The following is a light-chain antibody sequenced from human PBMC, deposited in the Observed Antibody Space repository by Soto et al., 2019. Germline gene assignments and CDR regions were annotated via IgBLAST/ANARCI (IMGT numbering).Light chain of an antibody. Sequence: EIVMTQSPATLSLSPWERATLSCRASQSVSSYLAWYQQKTGQAPRILIYDASNTATGIPARFIGSGSGTDFTLTISSLEPEDFSVYYCQQRSNWPPITFGQGTRLEIK. V-gene: IGKV3-11*01. J-gene: IGKJ5*01. CDR1: QSVSSY. CDR3: QQRSNWPPIT. CDR2: DAS.